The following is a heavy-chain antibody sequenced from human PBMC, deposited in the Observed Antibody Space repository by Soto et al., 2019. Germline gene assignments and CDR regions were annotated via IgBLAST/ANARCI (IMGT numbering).Heavy chain of an antibody. CDR3: AKMGRDAYKPIDS. D-gene: IGHD3-16*01. Sequence: GESLKISCAASGFTFSDSAMGWVRQAPGKGLEWVSSISASGYSTYYADSVKGRFTISRDTSKNTLYLQTNSLRAEDTAMYYCAKMGRDAYKPIDSWGQGSLVTVSS. J-gene: IGHJ4*02. CDR1: GFTFSDSA. CDR2: ISASGYST. V-gene: IGHV3-23*01.